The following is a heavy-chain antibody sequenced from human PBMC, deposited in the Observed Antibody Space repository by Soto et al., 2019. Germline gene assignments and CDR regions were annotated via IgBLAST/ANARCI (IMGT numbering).Heavy chain of an antibody. CDR2: ISSSSSYI. Sequence: GSLRLSCAASGFTFSSYSMNWVRQAPGKGLEWVSSISSSSSYIYYADSVKGRFTISRDNAKNSLYLQMNSLRAEDTAVYYCARLDESFYYYYMEVWGKGTTVTVSS. J-gene: IGHJ6*03. V-gene: IGHV3-21*01. CDR3: ARLDESFYYYYMEV. CDR1: GFTFSSYS.